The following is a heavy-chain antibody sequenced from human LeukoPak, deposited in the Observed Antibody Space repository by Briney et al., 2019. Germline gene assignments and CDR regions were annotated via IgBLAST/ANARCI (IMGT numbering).Heavy chain of an antibody. V-gene: IGHV3-9*01. J-gene: IGHJ1*01. D-gene: IGHD6-13*01. Sequence: GGSLRLSCAASGFTFDDYAMHWVRQAPGKGLEWVSGISWNSGSIGYADAVKGRFTISRDNAKNYLYLQMNSLRAEDTALYYCAKGFSSSWYVSEYFQHWGQGTLVTVSS. CDR3: AKGFSSSWYVSEYFQH. CDR2: ISWNSGSI. CDR1: GFTFDDYA.